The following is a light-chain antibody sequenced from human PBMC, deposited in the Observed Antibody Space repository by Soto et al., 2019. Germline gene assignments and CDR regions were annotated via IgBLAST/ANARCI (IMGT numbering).Light chain of an antibody. CDR2: GAS. CDR3: HQYSNWPLT. V-gene: IGKV3-15*01. CDR1: QSVSSN. Sequence: EIVMTQSPATLSVSPGERATLSCRASQSVSSNLAWYQQEPGQAPRLLIYGASTRAAGIPARFSGSGSGTDFTLTISSLQFEDFVVCYCHQYSNWPLTFGGGTKVEIK. J-gene: IGKJ4*01.